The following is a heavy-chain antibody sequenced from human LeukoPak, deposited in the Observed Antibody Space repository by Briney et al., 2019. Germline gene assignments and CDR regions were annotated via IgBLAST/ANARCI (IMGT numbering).Heavy chain of an antibody. V-gene: IGHV4-31*03. J-gene: IGHJ6*02. Sequence: SETLSLTCTVSGGSISSGGYYWSWIRQHPGKGLEWIGYIYYSGSTYYNPSLKSRVTISVDTSKNQFSLKLSSVTAADTAVYYCARVGRYIYYYYYGMGVWGQGTTVTVSS. CDR2: IYYSGST. CDR1: GGSISSGGYY. CDR3: ARVGRYIYYYYYGMGV. D-gene: IGHD5-12*01.